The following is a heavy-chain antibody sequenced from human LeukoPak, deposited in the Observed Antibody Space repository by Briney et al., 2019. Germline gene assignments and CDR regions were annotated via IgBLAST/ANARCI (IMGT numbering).Heavy chain of an antibody. Sequence: PGGSLRLSCAASGFTFSSYAMSWVRQAPGKGLEWVSAISGSGGSTYYADSVKGRFTISRDNAKNSLYLQMNSLRAEDTAVYYCAREIPYGEFSFDYWGQGTLVTVSS. D-gene: IGHD4-17*01. CDR3: AREIPYGEFSFDY. CDR2: ISGSGGST. V-gene: IGHV3-23*01. J-gene: IGHJ4*02. CDR1: GFTFSSYA.